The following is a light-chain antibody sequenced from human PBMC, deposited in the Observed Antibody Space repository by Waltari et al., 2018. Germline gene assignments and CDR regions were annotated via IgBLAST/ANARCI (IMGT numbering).Light chain of an antibody. Sequence: QSVLTQPPSASGTPGQRVTISCSGSSSNIGTNPVYWYQQLPGAAPKLLIYATNQRPSGVPDRFSGSKSGTSVSLAISGLRSEDEADYYCATWDDSLAGGVFGGGTRLTVL. J-gene: IGLJ3*02. CDR1: SSNIGTNP. CDR2: ATN. V-gene: IGLV1-47*01. CDR3: ATWDDSLAGGV.